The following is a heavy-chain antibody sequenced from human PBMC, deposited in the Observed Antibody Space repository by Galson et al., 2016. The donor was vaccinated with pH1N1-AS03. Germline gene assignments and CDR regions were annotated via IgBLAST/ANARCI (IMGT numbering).Heavy chain of an antibody. D-gene: IGHD3-16*01. CDR1: GFTLRNYW. V-gene: IGHV3-74*01. CDR2: ISTDETKT. CDR3: ARGILGDAVGLDS. J-gene: IGHJ4*02. Sequence: SLRLSCAASGFTLRNYWMHWVRQAPGGGLVWVSRISTDETKTYYADSAEGRFAISRDIAKNTVYLQMNSLGPEDTAVYYCARGILGDAVGLDSWGQGTLVTVSS.